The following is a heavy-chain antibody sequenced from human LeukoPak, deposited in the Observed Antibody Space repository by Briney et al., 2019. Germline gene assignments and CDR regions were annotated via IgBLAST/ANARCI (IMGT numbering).Heavy chain of an antibody. CDR3: AKEVARRTGGFDP. V-gene: IGHV4-38-2*02. CDR1: AYSISNDYY. CDR2: IYYSGTT. Sequence: SETLSLTCTVSAYSISNDYYCVWIRQPPGKGLGWIGSIYYSGTTYYNPSLKSRVTISVDTSKNQFSLKLSSVTAADTAVYYCAKEVARRTGGFDPWGQGTLVTVSS. D-gene: IGHD3/OR15-3a*01. J-gene: IGHJ5*02.